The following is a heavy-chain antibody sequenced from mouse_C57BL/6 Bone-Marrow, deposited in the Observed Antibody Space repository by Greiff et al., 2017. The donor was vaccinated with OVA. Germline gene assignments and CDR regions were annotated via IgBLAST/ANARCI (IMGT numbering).Heavy chain of an antibody. CDR3: SRNAYYSNYDYYAMDY. Sequence: EVQVVESGPGLVKPSQSLSLTCSVTGYSITSCYYWNWIRQFPGNKLEWMGYISYDGSNNYNPSLKNRISITPDTAKNLFFLKLNSVTTEYTATYYFSRNAYYSNYDYYAMDYWGQGTAVTVSS. J-gene: IGHJ4*01. CDR2: ISYDGSN. V-gene: IGHV3-6*01. CDR1: GYSITSCYY. D-gene: IGHD2-5*01.